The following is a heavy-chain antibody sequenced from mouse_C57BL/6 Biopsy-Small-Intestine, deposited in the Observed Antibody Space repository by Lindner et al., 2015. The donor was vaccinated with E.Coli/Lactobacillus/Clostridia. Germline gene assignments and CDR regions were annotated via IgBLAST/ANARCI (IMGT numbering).Heavy chain of an antibody. Sequence: VQLQESGPELVKPGASVKISCKASGYAFSSSWMNWVKQRPGKGLEWIGRIYPGDGDSNYNGKFKGKATLTADKSSSTAYMQLSRLTSEDSAVYFCARGTRLDSWGQGTTLTVSA. CDR1: GYAFSSSW. CDR2: IYPGDGDS. V-gene: IGHV1-82*01. J-gene: IGHJ2*01. CDR3: ARGTRLDS. D-gene: IGHD2-14*01.